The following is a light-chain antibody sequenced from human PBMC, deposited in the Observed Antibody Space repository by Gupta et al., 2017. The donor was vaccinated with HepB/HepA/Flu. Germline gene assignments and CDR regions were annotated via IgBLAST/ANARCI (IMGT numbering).Light chain of an antibody. CDR1: EGIYNN. Sequence: APPMTPSPSSCSASTGERVTITCRASEGIYNNLAWYQQKPGQAPKLLIHDASTFEGGVPSRFSGSGSGTDFTLTITCLQSEDVGTYYCQQRNSYPLTFGGGTKVEIK. CDR3: QQRNSYPLT. CDR2: DAS. J-gene: IGKJ4*01. V-gene: IGKV1-8*01.